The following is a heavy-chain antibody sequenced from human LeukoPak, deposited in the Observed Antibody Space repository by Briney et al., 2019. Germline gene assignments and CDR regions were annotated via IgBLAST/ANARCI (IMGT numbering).Heavy chain of an antibody. D-gene: IGHD3-3*01. CDR1: GFTFSSYN. CDR2: ISRSSGTI. J-gene: IGHJ4*02. V-gene: IGHV3-48*04. CDR3: ARGGYYEYY. Sequence: GGSLRLSCAASGFTFSSYNLNWVRQAPGKGLEWVSYISRSSGTIYYADSVKGRFTISRDNAKNSLYLQMNSLRAEDTAVYYCARGGYYEYYWGQGTLVTVSS.